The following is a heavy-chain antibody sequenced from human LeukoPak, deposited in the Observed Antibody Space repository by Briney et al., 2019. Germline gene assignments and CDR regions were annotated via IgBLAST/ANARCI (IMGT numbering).Heavy chain of an antibody. CDR1: GYTFTGYH. J-gene: IGHJ3*02. D-gene: IGHD3-10*01. CDR3: ARVRGVISDAFDI. V-gene: IGHV1-2*02. Sequence: ASVKVSCKASGYTFTGYHMHWVRQAPGQGLEWMGWINPNSGGTNYAQKFQGRVTMTRDTSISTAYMELSRLRSDDTAVYYCARVRGVISDAFDIWGQGTMVTVSS. CDR2: INPNSGGT.